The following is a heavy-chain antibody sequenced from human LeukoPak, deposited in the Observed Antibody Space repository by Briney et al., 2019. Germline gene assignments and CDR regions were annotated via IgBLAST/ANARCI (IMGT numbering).Heavy chain of an antibody. CDR3: AKARYDSSGYWPKDY. J-gene: IGHJ4*02. CDR2: IYSDNT. Sequence: GGSLRLSCTVSGFTVSSNSMSWVRQAPGKGLEWVSFIYSDNTHYSDSVKGRFTISRDNSKNTLYLQMNSLRAEDTAVYYCAKARYDSSGYWPKDYWGQGTLVTVSS. CDR1: GFTVSSNS. V-gene: IGHV3-66*03. D-gene: IGHD3-22*01.